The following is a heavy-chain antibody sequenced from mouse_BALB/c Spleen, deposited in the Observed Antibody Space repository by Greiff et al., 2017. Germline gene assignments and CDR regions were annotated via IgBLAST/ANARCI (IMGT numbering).Heavy chain of an antibody. CDR3: ARSEVRRSWFAY. Sequence: VQLQQSAAELARPGASVKMSCKASGYTFTSYTMHWVKQRPGQGLECIGYINPSSGYTEYNQKFKDKTTLTADKSSSTAYMQLSSLTSEDSAVYYCARSEVRRSWFAYWGQGTLVTVSA. D-gene: IGHD2-14*01. CDR2: INPSSGYT. J-gene: IGHJ3*01. CDR1: GYTFTSYT. V-gene: IGHV1-4*02.